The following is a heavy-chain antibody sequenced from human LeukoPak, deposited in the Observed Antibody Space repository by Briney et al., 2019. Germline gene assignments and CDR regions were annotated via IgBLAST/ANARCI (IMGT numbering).Heavy chain of an antibody. V-gene: IGHV4-4*02. D-gene: IGHD6-19*01. CDR1: GGSISSSNW. J-gene: IGHJ4*02. CDR2: IYHSGST. CDR3: ARDVGLPVAGNY. Sequence: SETLSLTCAVSGGSISSSNWWSWVRQPPGKGLEWIGEIYHSGSTIYNPSLKSRVTISVDKSKNQFSLKLSSVTAADTAVYYCARDVGLPVAGNYWGQGTLVTVSS.